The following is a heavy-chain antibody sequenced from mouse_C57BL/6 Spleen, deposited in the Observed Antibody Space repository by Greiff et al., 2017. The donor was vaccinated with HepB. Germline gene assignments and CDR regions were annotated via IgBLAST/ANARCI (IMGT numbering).Heavy chain of an antibody. Sequence: QVQLQQPGAELVKPGASVKLSCKASGYTFTSYWMQWVKQRPGQGLEWIGEIDPSDSYTNYNQKFKGKATLTVDTSSNTAYMQLSSLTSEDSAVYYCARSDYYGSSYFDYWGQGTTLTVSS. J-gene: IGHJ2*01. D-gene: IGHD1-1*01. CDR3: ARSDYYGSSYFDY. V-gene: IGHV1-50*01. CDR1: GYTFTSYW. CDR2: IDPSDSYT.